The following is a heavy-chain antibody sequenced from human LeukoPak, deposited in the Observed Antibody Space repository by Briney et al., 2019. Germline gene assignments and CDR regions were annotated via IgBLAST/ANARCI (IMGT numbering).Heavy chain of an antibody. CDR1: GFTFSSYA. D-gene: IGHD2-8*01. CDR3: AKDPSFGKYCTNGFCSPFDS. CDR2: ISDSGDYT. J-gene: IGHJ4*02. Sequence: GGSLTLSCAGSGFTFSSYAMSWVRQAPGQGLEWVSVISDSGDYTSYADSVRGRFTISRDNSRNTLYLQMISLRPEDKAVYYFAKDPSFGKYCTNGFCSPFDSGARGPLVTVSS. V-gene: IGHV3-23*01.